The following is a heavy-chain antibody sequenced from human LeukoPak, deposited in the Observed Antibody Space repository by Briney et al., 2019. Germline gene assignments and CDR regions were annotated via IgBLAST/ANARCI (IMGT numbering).Heavy chain of an antibody. J-gene: IGHJ4*02. Sequence: PGGSLRLSCAASGFTVSSNYMNWVRQAPGKGLEWVSVIYSGGSTYYADSVKGRFTISRDNSKNTLYLQMNSLRAEDTAVYYCARGATAIRRGHFDYWGQGTLVTVSS. CDR3: ARGATAIRRGHFDY. D-gene: IGHD2-2*02. V-gene: IGHV3-53*01. CDR2: IYSGGST. CDR1: GFTVSSNY.